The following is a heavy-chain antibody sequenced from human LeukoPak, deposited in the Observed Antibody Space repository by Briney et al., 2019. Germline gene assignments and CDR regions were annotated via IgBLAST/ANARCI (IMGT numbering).Heavy chain of an antibody. J-gene: IGHJ4*02. Sequence: GGSLRLSCAASGFTFSSYWMHWVRQAPGKGLVWVSRINSDGRSTTYADSVKGRFTISRDNAKNTLYLQMNSLRAEDTAVYYCALSREAAGTVLDDWGQGTLVTVSS. D-gene: IGHD6-13*01. V-gene: IGHV3-74*01. CDR2: INSDGRST. CDR1: GFTFSSYW. CDR3: ALSREAAGTVLDD.